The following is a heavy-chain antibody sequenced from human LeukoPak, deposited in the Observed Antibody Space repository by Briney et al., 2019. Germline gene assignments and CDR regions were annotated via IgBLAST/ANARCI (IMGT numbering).Heavy chain of an antibody. CDR3: ARAKYSSSPFDY. V-gene: IGHV6-1*01. J-gene: IGHJ4*02. CDR1: GDSVSSNTAA. CDR2: TFYRSKWYN. D-gene: IGHD6-6*01. Sequence: SQTLSLTCAISGDSVSSNTAAWNWIRQSPSRGLEWLGRTFYRSKWYNDYAVSVKSRITINPNTSKNQFSLKLSSVTAADTAVYYCARAKYSSSPFDYWGQGTLVTVSS.